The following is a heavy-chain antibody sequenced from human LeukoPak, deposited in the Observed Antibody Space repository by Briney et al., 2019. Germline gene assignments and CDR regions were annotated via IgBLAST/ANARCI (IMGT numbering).Heavy chain of an antibody. J-gene: IGHJ3*01. CDR2: RGSAGGD. D-gene: IGHD1-1*01. CDR1: GFKFINYA. Sequence: GGSLRLSCAASGFKFINYAVSWARKAPRKGLEWVSARGSAGGDYYADSVKGRFTISRDNSATTFYLQMNNLRAEDTARYFCASRTWVGGGQYAFDVWGQGTMVTVSS. V-gene: IGHV3-23*01. CDR3: ASRTWVGGGQYAFDV.